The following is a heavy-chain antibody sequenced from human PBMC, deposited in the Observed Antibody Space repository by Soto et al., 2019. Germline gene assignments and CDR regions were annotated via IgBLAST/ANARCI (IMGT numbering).Heavy chain of an antibody. CDR3: AKGGVAAARGYFDH. D-gene: IGHD6-13*01. CDR1: GFNFRSYG. CDR2: ISGSGSVT. J-gene: IGHJ4*02. Sequence: GGSLRLSCAASGFNFRSYGLSWVRQAPGKGLEWVSDISGSGSVTNYADSVKGRFTISRDNSNNTLTLQMDSLRAEDTAVYYCAKGGVAAARGYFDHWGQGTRVTVSS. V-gene: IGHV3-23*01.